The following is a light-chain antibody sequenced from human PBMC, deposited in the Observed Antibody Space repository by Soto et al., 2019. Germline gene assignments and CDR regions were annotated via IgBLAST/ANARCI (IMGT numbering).Light chain of an antibody. CDR2: GAS. Sequence: EIVLTQSPNTLSLSPGDRAALSCRASQTVRNNYVAWYQQKPGQAPKLLIYGASSRATDIPGRFSGSGSGTVFARTISRLEPDDFAVYYWQHNGGPVGYTFGQGTKLEIK. J-gene: IGKJ2*01. V-gene: IGKV3-20*01. CDR1: QTVRNNY. CDR3: QHNGGPVGYT.